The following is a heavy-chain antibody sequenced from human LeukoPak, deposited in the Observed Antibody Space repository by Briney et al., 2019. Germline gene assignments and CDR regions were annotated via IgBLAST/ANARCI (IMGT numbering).Heavy chain of an antibody. D-gene: IGHD3-3*01. Sequence: SETLSLTCTVSGGSISSGRYYWSWIRQPAGKGLEWIGRIYTSGSTNYNPSLKSRVTISVDTSKNQFSLKLSSVTAADTAVYYCARAAPYYDFWSGYYTSYGSGSYYFDYWGQGTLVTVSS. J-gene: IGHJ4*02. CDR3: ARAAPYYDFWSGYYTSYGSGSYYFDY. V-gene: IGHV4-61*02. CDR1: GGSISSGRYY. CDR2: IYTSGST.